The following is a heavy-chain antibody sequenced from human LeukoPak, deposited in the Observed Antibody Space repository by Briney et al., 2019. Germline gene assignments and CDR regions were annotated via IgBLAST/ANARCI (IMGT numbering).Heavy chain of an antibody. J-gene: IGHJ5*02. D-gene: IGHD3-10*01. Sequence: ASVKVSSKASGYTFTGYYMHWERQAPGQGLEWMGWINPNSGGTNYAQKFQGRVTMTRDTSISTAYMELSRLRSDDAAVYYCARANMVRGVGLFLDRNWFDPWGQGTLVTVSS. CDR3: ARANMVRGVGLFLDRNWFDP. CDR1: GYTFTGYY. CDR2: INPNSGGT. V-gene: IGHV1-2*02.